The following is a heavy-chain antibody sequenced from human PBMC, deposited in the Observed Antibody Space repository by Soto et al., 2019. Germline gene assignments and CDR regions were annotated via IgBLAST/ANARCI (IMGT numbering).Heavy chain of an antibody. CDR3: ARVRCPWLDDFDY. Sequence: ASVKVSCKASGYTFTGYYMHWVRQAPGQGLEWMGWINPNSGGTNYAQKYQGRVTMTRDTSISTAYMELSRLRSDDTAVYYCARVRCPWLDDFDYWGQGTLVTVSS. D-gene: IGHD6-19*01. CDR2: INPNSGGT. CDR1: GYTFTGYY. V-gene: IGHV1-2*02. J-gene: IGHJ4*02.